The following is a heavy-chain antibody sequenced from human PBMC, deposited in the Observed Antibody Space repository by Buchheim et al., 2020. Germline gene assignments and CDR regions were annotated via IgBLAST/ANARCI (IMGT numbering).Heavy chain of an antibody. CDR2: IYSGGST. CDR1: GFTVSSNY. CDR3: ARASRERATIFGAARYYFDY. Sequence: EVQLVESGGGLVQPGGSLRLSCAASGFTVSSNYMSWVRQAPGKGLEWVSVIYSGGSTYYADSVKGRFTISRHNSKNTLDLQMNSLRAEDTAVYYCARASRERATIFGAARYYFDYWGQGTL. V-gene: IGHV3-53*04. D-gene: IGHD3-3*01. J-gene: IGHJ4*02.